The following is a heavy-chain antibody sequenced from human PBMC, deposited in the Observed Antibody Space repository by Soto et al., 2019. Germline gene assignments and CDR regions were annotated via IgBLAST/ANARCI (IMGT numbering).Heavy chain of an antibody. CDR2: IYYSGSI. D-gene: IGHD6-13*01. Sequence: SETLSLTCTVAGGSISSYYWSWIRQPPGKGLEWIGYIYYSGSINYNPSLKSRVTISVDTSKNQFSLKLSSVTAADTAVYYCARDLTGGIAAAGYLFWYWGQGTLVTVSS. J-gene: IGHJ4*02. V-gene: IGHV4-59*01. CDR3: ARDLTGGIAAAGYLFWY. CDR1: GGSISSYY.